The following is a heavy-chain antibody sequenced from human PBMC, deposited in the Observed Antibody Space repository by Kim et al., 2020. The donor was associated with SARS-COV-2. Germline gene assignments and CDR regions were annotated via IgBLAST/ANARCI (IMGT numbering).Heavy chain of an antibody. D-gene: IGHD6-13*01. Sequence: NYNPSRKSRVTMSVETSKKQVSLRLTSVTAADTALYYCARNEAGAYYFDYWGQGTLVTVSS. CDR3: ARNEAGAYYFDY. V-gene: IGHV4-4*06. J-gene: IGHJ4*02.